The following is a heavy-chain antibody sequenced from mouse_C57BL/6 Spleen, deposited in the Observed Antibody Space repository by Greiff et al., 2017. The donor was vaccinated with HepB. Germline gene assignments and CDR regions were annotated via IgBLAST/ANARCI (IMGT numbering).Heavy chain of an antibody. V-gene: IGHV1-82*01. Sequence: VQLQQSGPELVKPGASVKISCKASGYAFSSSWMNWVKQRPGKGLEWIGRIYPGDGDTNYNGKFKGKATLTADKSSSTAYMQLSSLTSEDSAVYFCAPTWKGYAMDYWGQGTSVTVSS. CDR3: APTWKGYAMDY. J-gene: IGHJ4*01. CDR2: IYPGDGDT. D-gene: IGHD4-1*02. CDR1: GYAFSSSW.